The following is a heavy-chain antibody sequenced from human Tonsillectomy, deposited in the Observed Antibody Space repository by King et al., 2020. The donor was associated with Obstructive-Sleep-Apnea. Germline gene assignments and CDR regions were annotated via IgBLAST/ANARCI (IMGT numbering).Heavy chain of an antibody. D-gene: IGHD7-27*01. CDR3: ARAFWGYFGMDV. V-gene: IGHV3-74*01. CDR1: GFTFSSYW. J-gene: IGHJ6*02. Sequence: VQLVESGGGLVQPGGSLRLSCAASGFTFSSYWMHWVRQAVGKGLVWVSRINSDGSSTSYADSVKGRFTISSDNAKNTLYLQMNSLRAEDTAVYYCARAFWGYFGMDVWGQGTTVTVSS. CDR2: INSDGSST.